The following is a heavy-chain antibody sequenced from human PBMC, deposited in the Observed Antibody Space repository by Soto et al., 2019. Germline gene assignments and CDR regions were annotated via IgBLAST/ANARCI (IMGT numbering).Heavy chain of an antibody. J-gene: IGHJ6*02. CDR2: ISGSGGST. V-gene: IGHV3-23*01. CDR3: AKEIRMVVTYYYYGMDV. CDR1: GFTFSSYA. Sequence: EVQLLESGGGLVQPGGSLRLSCAASGFTFSSYAMSWVRQAPGKGLEWVSAISGSGGSTYYADSVKGRFTISRDNSKNTLYLQMNSLRAEDTAVYYCAKEIRMVVTYYYYGMDVWGQGTTVTVSS. D-gene: IGHD2-15*01.